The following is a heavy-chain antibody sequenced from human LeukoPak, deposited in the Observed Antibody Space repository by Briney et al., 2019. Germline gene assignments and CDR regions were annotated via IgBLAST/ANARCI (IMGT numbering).Heavy chain of an antibody. CDR2: ISSSSSYI. J-gene: IGHJ6*03. Sequence: GGSLRLSCAASGFTFSTYSMNWVRQAPGKGLEGVSSISSSSSYIYYADSVKGRFTISRDNAQKSVYLQMNSLRAEDTAVYYCARAYSERYGLGYYYMDVWGKGTTVTISS. CDR3: ARAYSERYGLGYYYMDV. CDR1: GFTFSTYS. D-gene: IGHD1-26*01. V-gene: IGHV3-21*01.